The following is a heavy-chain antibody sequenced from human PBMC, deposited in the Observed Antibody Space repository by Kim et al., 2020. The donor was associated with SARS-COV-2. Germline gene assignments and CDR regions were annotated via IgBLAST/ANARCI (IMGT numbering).Heavy chain of an antibody. Sequence: YAVSVKSRITINPATSKNQFSLQLNSVTPEDTAVYYCARGYDFWSRAFDIWGQGTMVTVSS. D-gene: IGHD3-3*01. V-gene: IGHV6-1*01. J-gene: IGHJ3*02. CDR3: ARGYDFWSRAFDI.